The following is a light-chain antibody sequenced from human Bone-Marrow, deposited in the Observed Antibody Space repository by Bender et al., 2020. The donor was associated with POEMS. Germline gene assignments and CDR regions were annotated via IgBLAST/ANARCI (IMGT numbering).Light chain of an antibody. V-gene: IGLV3-21*01. CDR1: HIGGKT. Sequence: SYELTQPPSVSVAPGKTASVTCGGDHIGGKTVQWYQQKPGQAPLLVIYHDNDRPSGIPERFSGSNSDNTATLTISRVEAGDEADYYCQAWDSRLGVFGGGTKLTVL. CDR2: HDN. J-gene: IGLJ3*02. CDR3: QAWDSRLGV.